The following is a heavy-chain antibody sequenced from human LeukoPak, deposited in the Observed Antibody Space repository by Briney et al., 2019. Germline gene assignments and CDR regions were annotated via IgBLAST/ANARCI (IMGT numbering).Heavy chain of an antibody. J-gene: IGHJ3*02. CDR1: GFTFDDYA. CDR2: ISWNSGSI. V-gene: IGHV3-9*01. Sequence: PGRSLRLSCAASGFTFDDYAMHWVRQAPGKGLEWVSGISWNSGSIGYADSVKGRFTISRDNAKNSLYLQMNSLRAEDTALYYCAKGLYSSTNDAFDIWGQGTMVTVSS. D-gene: IGHD6-13*01. CDR3: AKGLYSSTNDAFDI.